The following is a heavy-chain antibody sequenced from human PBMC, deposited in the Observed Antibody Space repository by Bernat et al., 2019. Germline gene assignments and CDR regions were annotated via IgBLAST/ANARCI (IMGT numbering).Heavy chain of an antibody. CDR3: ARDPNSNYFDY. D-gene: IGHD6-13*01. Sequence: QVQLVESGGGVVQPGRSLRLSCAASGFTFSSYAMHWVRQAPRKGLEWVATISYDGSNKYYADSVKGRFTISRDNSKNTLYLQMNSLRAEDTAVYYCARDPNSNYFDYWDQGTLVTVSS. CDR1: GFTFSSYA. CDR2: ISYDGSNK. V-gene: IGHV3-30-3*01. J-gene: IGHJ4*02.